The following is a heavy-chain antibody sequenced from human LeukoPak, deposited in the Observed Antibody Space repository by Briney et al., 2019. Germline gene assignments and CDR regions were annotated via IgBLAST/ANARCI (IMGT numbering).Heavy chain of an antibody. CDR3: ARESRDYGDYVDDYYYYMDV. CDR2: IIPIFGTA. CDR1: GGTFSSYA. J-gene: IGHJ6*03. V-gene: IGHV1-69*05. Sequence: GASVKVSCKASGGTFSSYAISWVRQAPGQGLEWMGGIIPIFGTANYAQKLQGRVTMTTDTSTSTAYMELRSLRSDDTAVYYCARESRDYGDYVDDYYYYMDVWGKGTTVTISS. D-gene: IGHD4-17*01.